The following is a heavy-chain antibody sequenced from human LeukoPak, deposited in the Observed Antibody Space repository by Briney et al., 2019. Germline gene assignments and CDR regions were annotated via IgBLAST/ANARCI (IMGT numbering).Heavy chain of an antibody. CDR1: GFTFSSYA. Sequence: PGGSLRLSCAASGFTFSSYAMSWVRRAPGKGLEWVSAISGSGGSTYYADSVKGRFTISRDNSKNTLYLQMNSLRAEDTAVYYCAKDGAVAGTIDFDYWGQGTLVTVSS. V-gene: IGHV3-23*01. CDR3: AKDGAVAGTIDFDY. D-gene: IGHD6-19*01. CDR2: ISGSGGST. J-gene: IGHJ4*02.